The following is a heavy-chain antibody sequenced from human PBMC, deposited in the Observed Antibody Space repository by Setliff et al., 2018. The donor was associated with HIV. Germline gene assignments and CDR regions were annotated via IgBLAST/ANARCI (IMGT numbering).Heavy chain of an antibody. CDR1: GYSFTTSG. J-gene: IGHJ6*03. V-gene: IGHV1-18*01. D-gene: IGHD6-25*01. CDR3: ARWVDDNSEGSYYHYMDV. CDR2: INIRSGNT. Sequence: GASVKVSCKASGYSFTTSGVSWVRQAPGQGLEWMGWINIRSGNTKYPQKFQGRVTMTTDTSTSTVYMELTSLTSDDTAVYYCARWVDDNSEGSYYHYMDVWGNGASVTVSS.